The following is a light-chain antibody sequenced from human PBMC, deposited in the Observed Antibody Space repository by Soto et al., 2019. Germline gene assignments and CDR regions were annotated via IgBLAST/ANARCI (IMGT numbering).Light chain of an antibody. CDR2: ENN. Sequence: QSVLTQPPSVSAAPGQKVTISCSGSSSNIGNNDVSWYQQLPGTAPKLLIYENNKRPSGIPDRFSGSKSGTSATLGITGLXXXXEADYYCGTWDSSLSAVVFGGGTKVTVL. V-gene: IGLV1-51*02. CDR3: GTWDSSLSAVV. CDR1: SSNIGNND. J-gene: IGLJ2*01.